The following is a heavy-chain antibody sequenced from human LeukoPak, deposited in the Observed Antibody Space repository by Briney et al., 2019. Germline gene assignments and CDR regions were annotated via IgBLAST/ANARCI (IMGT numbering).Heavy chain of an antibody. J-gene: IGHJ4*02. CDR2: ISWNSGSI. V-gene: IGHV3-9*01. CDR1: GFTFDDYA. CDR3: AKGPFTSQWLAQFDY. Sequence: PGGSLRLSCAASGFTFDDYAMHWVRQAPGKGLEWVSGISWNSGSIGYADSVKGRFTISRDNAKNSLYLQMNSLRAEDTAVYYCAKGPFTSQWLAQFDYWGQGTLVTVSS. D-gene: IGHD6-19*01.